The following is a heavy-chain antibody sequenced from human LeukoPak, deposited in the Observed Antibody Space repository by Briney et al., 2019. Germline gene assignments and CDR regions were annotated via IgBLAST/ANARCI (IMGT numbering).Heavy chain of an antibody. Sequence: ASVKVSCKASGYSLTSYYIHWVRQAPGQGLEWMGIINPSDSSTNYAQNFQGRVTMTRDTSTSTVYMELSSLRSEDTAVYYCARGEANNYNRRGYLEYWGQGVLVTVSS. CDR2: INPSDSST. CDR3: ARGEANNYNRRGYLEY. D-gene: IGHD2/OR15-2a*01. V-gene: IGHV1-46*01. J-gene: IGHJ4*02. CDR1: GYSLTSYY.